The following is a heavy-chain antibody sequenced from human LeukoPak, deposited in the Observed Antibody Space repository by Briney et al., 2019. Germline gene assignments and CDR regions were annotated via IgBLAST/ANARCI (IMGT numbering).Heavy chain of an antibody. Sequence: ASVKVSCKASGYSFTSYGINWVRQAPGQGLEWMGWIRAYNGNTNYAQKFQGRITMTRDTSTMTAYLELRSLRSDDTALYYCAKDRSGPEGAFDIWGQGTMVTVSS. V-gene: IGHV1-18*01. CDR1: GYSFTSYG. CDR2: IRAYNGNT. J-gene: IGHJ3*02. CDR3: AKDRSGPEGAFDI. D-gene: IGHD1-14*01.